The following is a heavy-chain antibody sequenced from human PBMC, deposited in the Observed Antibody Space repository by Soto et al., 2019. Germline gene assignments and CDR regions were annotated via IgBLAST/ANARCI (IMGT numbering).Heavy chain of an antibody. J-gene: IGHJ6*02. CDR2: ISAYNGNT. CDR1: GYTFTSYG. D-gene: IGHD3-16*02. CDR3: AIERGYDYVWGSYRYTGDYYYGMDV. V-gene: IGHV1-18*04. Sequence: ASVKVSCKASGYTFTSYGISWVRQAPGQGFEGMGWISAYNGNTNHAQKLQGRVTMTTDTSTSTAYMELRSVRSDDTAVYYCAIERGYDYVWGSYRYTGDYYYGMDVWGQGTTVTVSS.